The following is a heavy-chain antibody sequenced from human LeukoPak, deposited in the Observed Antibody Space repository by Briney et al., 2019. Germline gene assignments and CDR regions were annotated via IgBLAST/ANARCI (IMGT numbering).Heavy chain of an antibody. CDR3: ARDHRYAFDN. V-gene: IGHV3-48*01. Sequence: GGSLRLSCAASGFNFSDYSMNWVRQAPGKGLERISYIGISSGNTKYADSVKGRFTISRDKARNSLYLQMNSLRVEDTAMYYCARDHRYAFDNWGHGTLVTVSS. J-gene: IGHJ4*01. CDR1: GFNFSDYS. CDR2: IGISSGNT. D-gene: IGHD5-12*01.